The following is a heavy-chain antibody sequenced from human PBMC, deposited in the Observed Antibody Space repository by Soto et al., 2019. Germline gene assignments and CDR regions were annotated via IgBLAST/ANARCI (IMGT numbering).Heavy chain of an antibody. CDR2: IYASGSP. CDR3: ARGVGSSPPRY. D-gene: IGHD1-26*01. Sequence: SETLSLTCTISGGSISVYYWSWVRQPPGHELEWIGYIYASGSPYYNPSLRSRVTISADTSKTQISLKLTSPTAADTAVYYCARGVGSSPPRYWGRGTLVTVSS. V-gene: IGHV4-59*01. CDR1: GGSISVYY. J-gene: IGHJ4*02.